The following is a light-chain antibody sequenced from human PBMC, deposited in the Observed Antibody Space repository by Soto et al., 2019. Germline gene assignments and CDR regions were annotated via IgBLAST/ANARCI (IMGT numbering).Light chain of an antibody. V-gene: IGLV1-47*01. CDR1: SSNIGSNH. CDR3: SARDDILSGVV. CDR2: RSD. Sequence: QSVLTQPPSASGTPGQRVTISCSGSSSNIGSNHVYWYQQFPGMAPKLLMYRSDQRPTGVPDRFSGSKPVTSASLAISGLRSDDEADYYCSARDDILSGVVFGGGTKLTVL. J-gene: IGLJ2*01.